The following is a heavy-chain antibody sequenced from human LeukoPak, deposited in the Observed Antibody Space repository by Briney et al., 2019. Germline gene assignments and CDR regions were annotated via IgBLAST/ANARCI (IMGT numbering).Heavy chain of an antibody. CDR2: INHSGST. D-gene: IGHD3-22*01. Sequence: KPSETLSLTCAVYGGSFSGYYWSWIRQPPGKGLEWIGEINHSGSTNYNPSLKSRVTISVDTSKNQFSLKLSSVTAADTAVYYCHHGGPGTGGPYYYDSSGYADYWGQGTLVTVSS. CDR3: HHGGPGTGGPYYYDSSGYADY. CDR1: GGSFSGYY. V-gene: IGHV4-34*01. J-gene: IGHJ4*02.